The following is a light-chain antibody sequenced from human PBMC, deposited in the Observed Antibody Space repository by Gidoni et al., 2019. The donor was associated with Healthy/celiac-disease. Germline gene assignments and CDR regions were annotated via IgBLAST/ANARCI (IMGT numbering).Light chain of an antibody. CDR3: GTWDSSLSAVV. V-gene: IGLV1-51*01. J-gene: IGLJ2*01. Sequence: QSVLTQPPSVSAAPGQKVTISFSGSSSNIGNHYVSWYQQLPGTAPKLLIYDNNKRPAGIPDRFSGSKSGTSATLGITGLQTGDEADYDCGTWDSSLSAVVFGGGTKLTV. CDR1: SSNIGNHY. CDR2: DNN.